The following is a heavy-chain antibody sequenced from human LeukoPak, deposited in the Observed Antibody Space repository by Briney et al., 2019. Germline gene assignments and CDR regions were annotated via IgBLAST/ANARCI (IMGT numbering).Heavy chain of an antibody. Sequence: SQTLSLTCTVSGGSISSGSYYWSWIRQPAGKGLEWIGRIYTSGSTNYNPSLKSRVTISVDTSKNQFSLKLSSVTAADTAVYYCARDRWEGPGSSYFDYWGQGTLVAVSS. CDR3: ARDRWEGPGSSYFDY. V-gene: IGHV4-61*02. CDR2: IYTSGST. J-gene: IGHJ4*02. D-gene: IGHD3-10*01. CDR1: GGSISSGSYY.